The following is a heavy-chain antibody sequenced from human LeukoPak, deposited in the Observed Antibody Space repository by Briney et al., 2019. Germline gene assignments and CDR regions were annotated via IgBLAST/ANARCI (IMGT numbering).Heavy chain of an antibody. Sequence: GGSLRLSCTASGFTLSSYWMSWVRQAPGKGLEWVANIKEDGSEKYYVDSVKGRFTVSRDNPTNSLSLQMNSLRVEDTAVFYCAKERWGSSGHFDLWGQGTLVTVSS. V-gene: IGHV3-7*01. J-gene: IGHJ4*02. CDR2: IKEDGSEK. D-gene: IGHD6-19*01. CDR1: GFTLSSYW. CDR3: AKERWGSSGHFDL.